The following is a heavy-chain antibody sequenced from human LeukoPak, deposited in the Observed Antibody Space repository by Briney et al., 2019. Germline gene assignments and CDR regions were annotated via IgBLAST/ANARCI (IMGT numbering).Heavy chain of an antibody. V-gene: IGHV1-46*01. CDR1: GYTFTSYY. CDR2: INPSGGST. D-gene: IGHD4-23*01. J-gene: IGHJ4*02. Sequence: ASVKVSCKASGYTFTSYYMHWVRQAPGQGLEWMGIINPSGGSTSYAQKFQGRVTMTRDTSTSTVYMELSSLRSEDTAVYYCARDGNIEWGPNRFDHWGQGTLVSVSS. CDR3: ARDGNIEWGPNRFDH.